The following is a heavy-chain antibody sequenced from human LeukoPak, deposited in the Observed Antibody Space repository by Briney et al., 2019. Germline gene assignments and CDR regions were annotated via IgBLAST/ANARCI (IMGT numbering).Heavy chain of an antibody. J-gene: IGHJ6*02. CDR2: ISSSSSTI. Sequence: PGGSLRLSCAASGCTFSNYGMHWVRQAPGKGLEWVSYISSSSSTIYYADSVKGRFTISRDNAKNSLYLQMNSLRAEDTAVYYCARSQYYYGSGSYSYYYYGMDVWGQGTTATVSS. CDR1: GCTFSNYG. D-gene: IGHD3-10*01. CDR3: ARSQYYYGSGSYSYYYYGMDV. V-gene: IGHV3-48*04.